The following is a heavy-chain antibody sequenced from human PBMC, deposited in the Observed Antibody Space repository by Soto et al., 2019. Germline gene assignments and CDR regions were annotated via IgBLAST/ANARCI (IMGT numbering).Heavy chain of an antibody. Sequence: EVQLVESGGGLIQPGGSLRLSCAASGFTVSSNYMSWVRQAPGKGLEWVSVIYSGGSTYYEDSVKGRFTISRDNSKNTLYLQRNSLRSEDTAVYYCAAPGVTTVNGAIDYYYYYGMDVWGQGTTVTVSS. CDR1: GFTVSSNY. CDR2: IYSGGST. D-gene: IGHD4-4*01. J-gene: IGHJ6*02. CDR3: AAPGVTTVNGAIDYYYYYGMDV. V-gene: IGHV3-53*01.